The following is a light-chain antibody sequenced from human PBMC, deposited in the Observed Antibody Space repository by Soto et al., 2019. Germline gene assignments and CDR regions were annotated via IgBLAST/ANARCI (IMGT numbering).Light chain of an antibody. J-gene: IGLJ2*01. CDR1: SSNIGAGFD. Sequence: QSVLTQSPSVSGAPGQRVTLSCTGSSSNIGAGFDVHWYRQLPGTAPKLLIYGNNNRPSGVPDRFSGSKSGTSASLAITGLQAEDEADYYCQSYDSSLNGYVVFGGGTKLTVL. CDR2: GNN. CDR3: QSYDSSLNGYVV. V-gene: IGLV1-40*01.